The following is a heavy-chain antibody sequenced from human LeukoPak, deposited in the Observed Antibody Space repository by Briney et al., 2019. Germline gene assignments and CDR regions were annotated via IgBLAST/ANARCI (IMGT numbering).Heavy chain of an antibody. CDR1: GGSITSSSYY. CDR2: IFYNGNT. D-gene: IGHD6-13*01. Sequence: SETLSLTCTVSGGSITSSSYYWGWIRQPPGKGLEWIGSIFYNGNTYYNPSLKSRVSMSVDTSKSQFSLRLSSVTAADTAVYYCARRDSTRWYGGAFDIWGQGTMVTVSS. V-gene: IGHV4-39*01. J-gene: IGHJ3*02. CDR3: ARRDSTRWYGGAFDI.